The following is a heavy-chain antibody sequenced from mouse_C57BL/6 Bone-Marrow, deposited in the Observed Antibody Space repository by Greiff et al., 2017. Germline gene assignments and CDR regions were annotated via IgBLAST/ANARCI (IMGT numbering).Heavy chain of an antibody. V-gene: IGHV6-3*01. J-gene: IGHJ4*01. CDR2: IRLKSDNYAT. Sequence: EVQLQESGGGLVQPGGSMKLSCVASGFTFSNYWMNWVRQSPEKGLEWVAQIRLKSDNYATHYAESVKGRFTISRDDSKSSVYLQMNNLRAEDTGIYYCTQFPTVVSFYYAMDYWGQGTSVTVSS. D-gene: IGHD1-1*01. CDR3: TQFPTVVSFYYAMDY. CDR1: GFTFSNYW.